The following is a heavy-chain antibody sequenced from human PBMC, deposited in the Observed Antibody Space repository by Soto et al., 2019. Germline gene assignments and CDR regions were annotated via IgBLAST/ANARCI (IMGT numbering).Heavy chain of an antibody. CDR2: ISYDGSNK. Sequence: GGSLRVSCAASGFTFSSYAMHWVRQAPGKGLEWVAVISYDGSNKYYADSVKGRFTISRDNSKNTLYLQMNSLRAEDTAVYYCAKDGHIVLVTAIAYWGQGTLVIVSS. J-gene: IGHJ4*02. D-gene: IGHD2-21*02. CDR1: GFTFSSYA. V-gene: IGHV3-30-3*01. CDR3: AKDGHIVLVTAIAY.